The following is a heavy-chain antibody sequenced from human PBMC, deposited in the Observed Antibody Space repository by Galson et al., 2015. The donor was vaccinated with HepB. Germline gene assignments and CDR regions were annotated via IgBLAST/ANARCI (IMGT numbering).Heavy chain of an antibody. CDR1: GFTFSSYG. V-gene: IGHV3-33*01. Sequence: SLRLSCAASGFTFSSYGMHWVRQAPGKGLEWVAVIWYDGSNKYYADSVKGRFTISRDNSKNTLYLQMNSLRAEDTAMYYCAREGYCSSTSCSANFDYWGQGTLVTVSS. J-gene: IGHJ4*02. CDR3: AREGYCSSTSCSANFDY. D-gene: IGHD2-2*01. CDR2: IWYDGSNK.